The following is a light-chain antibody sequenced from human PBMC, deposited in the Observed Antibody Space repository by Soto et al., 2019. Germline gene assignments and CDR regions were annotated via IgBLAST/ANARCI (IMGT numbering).Light chain of an antibody. CDR3: QQYNSYPWT. CDR1: QSISSW. V-gene: IGKV1-5*03. Sequence: DIQMTHSPSTLSASVGDRVTITGRDSQSISSWLAWYQQKKGKAPKLLIYQASSLESGVQSRFGGRGSGTEFTRTISSLQTDDFATYYCQQYNSYPWTFGPGTKVEIK. CDR2: QAS. J-gene: IGKJ1*01.